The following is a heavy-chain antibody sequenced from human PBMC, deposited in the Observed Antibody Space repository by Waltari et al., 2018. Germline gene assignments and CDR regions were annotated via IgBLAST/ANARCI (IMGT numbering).Heavy chain of an antibody. Sequence: QVQLVEYGGGVVQPGRSLRLYCAASGFTFSSYGMPWVRQAPGKGLEWVAVLSYDGSNKYYADSVKGRFTISRDNSKNTLYLQMNSLRAEDTAVYYCAKDGVGATRFYYYYGMDVWGQGTTVTVSS. CDR1: GFTFSSYG. J-gene: IGHJ6*02. CDR3: AKDGVGATRFYYYYGMDV. D-gene: IGHD1-26*01. CDR2: LSYDGSNK. V-gene: IGHV3-30*18.